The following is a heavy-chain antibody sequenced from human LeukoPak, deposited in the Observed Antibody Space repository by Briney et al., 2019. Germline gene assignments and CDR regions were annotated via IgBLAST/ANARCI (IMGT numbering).Heavy chain of an antibody. CDR1: GFTFSSYG. CDR3: ARGTFPMIVVATTPYFDY. V-gene: IGHV3-33*01. J-gene: IGHJ4*02. Sequence: GGSLRPSCAASGFTFSSYGMHWVRQAPGKGLEWVAVIWYDGSNKYYADSVKGRFTISRDNSKNTLYLQMNSLRAEDTAVYYCARGTFPMIVVATTPYFDYWGQGTLVTVSS. D-gene: IGHD3-22*01. CDR2: IWYDGSNK.